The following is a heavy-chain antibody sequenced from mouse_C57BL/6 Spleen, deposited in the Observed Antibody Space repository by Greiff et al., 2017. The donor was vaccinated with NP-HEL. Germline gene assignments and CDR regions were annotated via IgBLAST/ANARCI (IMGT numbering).Heavy chain of an antibody. CDR1: GFSLTSYG. CDR3: ARNNYGSSYVVAY. D-gene: IGHD1-1*01. CDR2: IWSGGST. Sequence: QVQLQQSGPGLVQPSQSLSITCTVSGFSLTSYGVHWVRQSPGKGLEWLGVIWSGGSTDYNAAFISSLSISTDNSKSQVVFKMNSLQADDTAMYYCARNNYGSSYVVAYWGQGTLVTVSA. J-gene: IGHJ3*01. V-gene: IGHV2-2*01.